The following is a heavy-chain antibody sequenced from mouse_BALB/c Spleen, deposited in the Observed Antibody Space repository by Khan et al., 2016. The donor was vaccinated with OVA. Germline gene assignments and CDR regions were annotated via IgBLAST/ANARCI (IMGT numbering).Heavy chain of an antibody. Sequence: QVQLKQSGPGLVAPSQSLSITCTVYGYSLTRYGVHWVRQPPGKGLEWLGLIWAGGSTNYNWALMSRLSISIDNSKSLVFLIINSLQTDDTAVYYCARSKYLARYWGQGTTLTVSS. J-gene: IGHJ2*01. CDR2: IWAGGST. CDR3: ARSKYLARY. V-gene: IGHV2-9*02. D-gene: IGHD3-3*01. CDR1: GYSLTRYG.